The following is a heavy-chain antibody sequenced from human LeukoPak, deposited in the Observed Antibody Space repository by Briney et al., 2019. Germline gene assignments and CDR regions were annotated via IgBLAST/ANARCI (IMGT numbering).Heavy chain of an antibody. J-gene: IGHJ5*02. CDR1: GVTFSSYA. CDR3: ARGRGGIAAAGTYWFDP. CDR2: ISGSGGST. V-gene: IGHV3-23*01. D-gene: IGHD6-13*01. Sequence: PGGSLRLSCAASGVTFSSYAMSWVRQPPGKGLEWVSAISGSGGSTYYADSVKGRFTISRDNSKNTLYLQMNSLRAEDTAVYYCARGRGGIAAAGTYWFDPWGQGTLVTVSS.